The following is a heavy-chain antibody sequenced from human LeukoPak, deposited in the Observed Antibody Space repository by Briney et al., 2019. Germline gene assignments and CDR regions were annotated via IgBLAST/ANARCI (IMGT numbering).Heavy chain of an antibody. Sequence: AGGSLRLSCAASGFTFDDYGMSWVRQAPGKGLEWVSGINWNGGSTGYADSVKGRFTISRDNAKNSLYLQMNSLRAEDTALYYCARDHRAFSTRLVVDPWGQGTLVTVSS. D-gene: IGHD2-8*02. CDR2: INWNGGST. CDR3: ARDHRAFSTRLVVDP. V-gene: IGHV3-20*04. CDR1: GFTFDDYG. J-gene: IGHJ5*02.